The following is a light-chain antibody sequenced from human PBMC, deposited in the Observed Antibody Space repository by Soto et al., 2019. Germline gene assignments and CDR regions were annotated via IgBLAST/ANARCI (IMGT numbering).Light chain of an antibody. CDR1: SSNIGAYYD. CDR2: GNN. V-gene: IGLV1-40*01. CDR3: DSYKSSSRV. J-gene: IGLJ3*02. Sequence: QSVLTQPPSVSGAPGQRVTISCTGSSSNIGAYYDVHWYQQLPGTAPKLLIYGNNNRPSGVPDRFSGSKSGTTASLTISGLQAEDEDDYYCDSYKSSSRVLGGGTKVTVL.